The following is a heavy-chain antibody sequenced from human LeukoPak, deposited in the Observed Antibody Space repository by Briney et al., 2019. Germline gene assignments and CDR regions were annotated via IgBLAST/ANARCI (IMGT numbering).Heavy chain of an antibody. CDR2: IYYSGST. Sequence: PSETLSLTCTASGGSISSGGYYWSWIRQHPGKGLEWIGYIYYSGSTYYNPSLKSRVTISVDTSKNQFSLKLSSVTAADTAVYYCARVGGEQQQTPFDYWGQGTLVTVSS. V-gene: IGHV4-31*03. D-gene: IGHD6-13*01. CDR1: GGSISSGGYY. CDR3: ARVGGEQQQTPFDY. J-gene: IGHJ4*02.